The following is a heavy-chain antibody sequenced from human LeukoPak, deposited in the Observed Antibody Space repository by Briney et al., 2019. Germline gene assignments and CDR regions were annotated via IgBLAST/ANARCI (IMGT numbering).Heavy chain of an antibody. D-gene: IGHD7-27*01. CDR3: AKDGGLWVSAHWGDS. Sequence: GGSLRLSCAASGFTFSSCTMSWVRQAPGKGLEWVSTITTSDGNTYYADSVKGRFTVSRDNSKNTLYLQMNSLRAEDTAVYYCAKDGGLWVSAHWGDSWGRGTLVTVSS. CDR1: GFTFSSCT. CDR2: ITTSDGNT. J-gene: IGHJ4*02. V-gene: IGHV3-23*01.